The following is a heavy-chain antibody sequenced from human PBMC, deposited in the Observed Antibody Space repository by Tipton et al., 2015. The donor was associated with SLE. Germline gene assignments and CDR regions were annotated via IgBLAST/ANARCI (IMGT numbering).Heavy chain of an antibody. V-gene: IGHV4-34*01. CDR3: ARGWGYDFWSGYADY. CDR1: GGSFSGYY. CDR2: VNHSGST. J-gene: IGHJ4*02. Sequence: TLSLTCAVYGGSFSGYYWSWIRQPPGKGLEWIGEVNHSGSTNYNPSLKSRVTIFVDTSKNQFSLKLSSVTAADTAVYYCARGWGYDFWSGYADYWGQGTLAAVSS. D-gene: IGHD3-3*01.